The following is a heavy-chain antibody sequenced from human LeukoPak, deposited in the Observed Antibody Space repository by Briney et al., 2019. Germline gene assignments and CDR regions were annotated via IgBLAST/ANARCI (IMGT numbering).Heavy chain of an antibody. Sequence: GASVKVSCKASGYTFTGYYMHWVRQAPGQRLEWMGWINAGNGNTKYSQEFQGRVTITRDTSASTAYMELSSLRSEDMAVYYCARTPPGYSSSWYYDYWGQGTLVTVSS. D-gene: IGHD6-13*01. V-gene: IGHV1-3*03. CDR3: ARTPPGYSSSWYYDY. J-gene: IGHJ4*02. CDR2: INAGNGNT. CDR1: GYTFTGYY.